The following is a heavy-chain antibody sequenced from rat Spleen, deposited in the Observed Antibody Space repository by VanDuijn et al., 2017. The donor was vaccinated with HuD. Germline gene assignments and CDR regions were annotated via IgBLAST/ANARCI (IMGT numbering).Heavy chain of an antibody. CDR3: ARHGIPFAY. J-gene: IGHJ3*01. Sequence: EVQLVESGGGLVQPGGSLKLSCVASGFTFNNYWMTWIRQAPGKGLEWVASITNASGRTYYPDSVKGRFTISRDTAQNTLYLQMDSLRSEDTATFYCARHGIPFAYWGQGTLVTVSS. D-gene: IGHD4-2*01. CDR1: GFTFNNYW. CDR2: ITNASGRT. V-gene: IGHV5-31*01.